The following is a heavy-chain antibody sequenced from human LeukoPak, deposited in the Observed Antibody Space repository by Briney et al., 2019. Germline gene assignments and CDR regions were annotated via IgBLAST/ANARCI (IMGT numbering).Heavy chain of an antibody. J-gene: IGHJ4*02. Sequence: ASVTVSCTASGYTFISYGISWVRQAPGQGLEWMGWISAYDGNTNYAQKLQGRVTMTTDTSTSTAYMELRSLRSDDTAVYYCARDQKYYDFWSGYQNFDYWGQGTLVTVSS. CDR2: ISAYDGNT. CDR3: ARDQKYYDFWSGYQNFDY. D-gene: IGHD3-3*01. CDR1: GYTFISYG. V-gene: IGHV1-18*01.